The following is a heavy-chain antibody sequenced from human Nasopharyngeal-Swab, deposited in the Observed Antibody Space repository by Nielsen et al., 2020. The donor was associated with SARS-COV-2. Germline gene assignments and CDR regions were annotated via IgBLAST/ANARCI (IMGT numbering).Heavy chain of an antibody. J-gene: IGHJ3*02. CDR3: ARVGARFLESFGAFDI. V-gene: IGHV1-18*01. D-gene: IGHD3-3*01. Sequence: WVRQAPGQGLEWMGWMNPNSGNTGYAPKFQGRVTMTTDTSTSTAYMELRSLRSDDTAVYYCARVGARFLESFGAFDIWGQGTMVTVSS. CDR2: MNPNSGNT.